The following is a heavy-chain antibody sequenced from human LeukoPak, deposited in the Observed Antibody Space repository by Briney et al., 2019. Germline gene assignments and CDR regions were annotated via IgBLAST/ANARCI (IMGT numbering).Heavy chain of an antibody. CDR3: ATHRSVDTAMALDY. CDR2: FDPEDGET. Sequence: ASVKVSCKVSGYTLTELSMHWVRQAPGKGLEWMGGFDPEDGETIYAQKFQGRVTMTEDTSTDTAYMELSSQRSEDTAVYYCATHRSVDTAMALDYWGQGTLVTVSS. J-gene: IGHJ4*02. CDR1: GYTLTELS. D-gene: IGHD5-18*01. V-gene: IGHV1-24*01.